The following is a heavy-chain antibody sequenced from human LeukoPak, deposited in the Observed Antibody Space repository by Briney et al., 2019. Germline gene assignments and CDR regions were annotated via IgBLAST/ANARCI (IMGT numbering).Heavy chain of an antibody. CDR1: GGSFSGYY. V-gene: IGHV4-34*01. J-gene: IGHJ4*02. Sequence: SETLSLTCAVYGGSFSGYYWSWIRQPPGKGLEWNGEINHSGSTNYNPSLKSRVTISVDTSKNQFSLKLSSVTAADTAVYYCARARAHLKYYYDSSGYYYFDYWGQGTLVTVSS. CDR3: ARARAHLKYYYDSSGYYYFDY. D-gene: IGHD3-22*01. CDR2: INHSGST.